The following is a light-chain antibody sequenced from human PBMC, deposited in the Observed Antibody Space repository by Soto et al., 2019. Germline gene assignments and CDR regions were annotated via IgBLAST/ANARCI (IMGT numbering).Light chain of an antibody. CDR1: PSVSRN. Sequence: EVVMTQSPATLSVSPGERATLSCRASPSVSRNLDWYQQKPGQAPRLLIYGASTRATGIPARFSGSGSGTEFTLTISSLQSEDVAVYYCQQYNNWPLYTFGQGTKLEIK. J-gene: IGKJ2*01. V-gene: IGKV3D-15*01. CDR2: GAS. CDR3: QQYNNWPLYT.